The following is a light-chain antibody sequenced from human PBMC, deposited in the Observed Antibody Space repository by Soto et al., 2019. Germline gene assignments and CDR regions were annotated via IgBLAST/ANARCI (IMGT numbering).Light chain of an antibody. CDR2: GAS. Sequence: ESVLTQSPGTLSLSPGEKATLSCRASQSVSSSYLAWYQQKPGQAPRLLIYGASSRATGIPDRFSGSGSGTDFTLTVSRLEREDFAVYYGQQFGSSSWTFGQGTKVEIK. CDR3: QQFGSSSWT. J-gene: IGKJ1*01. V-gene: IGKV3-20*01. CDR1: QSVSSSY.